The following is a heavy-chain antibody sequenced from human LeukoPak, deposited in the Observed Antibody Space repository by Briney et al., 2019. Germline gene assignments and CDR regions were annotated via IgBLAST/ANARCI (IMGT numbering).Heavy chain of an antibody. V-gene: IGHV4-34*01. D-gene: IGHD5-12*01. CDR2: IYHSGST. CDR1: GGSFSGYY. Sequence: SETLSLTCAVYGGSFSGYYWSWIRQPPGKGLEWIGDIYHSGSTNYNPSLKSRVTISVDTSENQFSLKLSSVTAADTAVYYCTCSGYAITYYYYYMDVWGKGTTATVSS. J-gene: IGHJ6*03. CDR3: TCSGYAITYYYYYMDV.